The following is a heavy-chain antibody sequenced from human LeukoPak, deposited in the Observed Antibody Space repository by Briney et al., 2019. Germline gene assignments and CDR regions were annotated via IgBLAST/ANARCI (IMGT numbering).Heavy chain of an antibody. CDR1: GYTFTSYD. D-gene: IGHD6-19*01. CDR2: MNPNSGYT. J-gene: IGHJ4*02. CDR3: ARGRTSIAVAGRGAFGY. V-gene: IGHV1-8*01. Sequence: ASVKVSCKASGYTFTSYDINWVRQATGQGLEWMGWMNPNSGYTGYAQKFQGRVTMTRNTSISTAYMELSSLRSEDTAVYYCARGRTSIAVAGRGAFGYWGQGTLVTVSS.